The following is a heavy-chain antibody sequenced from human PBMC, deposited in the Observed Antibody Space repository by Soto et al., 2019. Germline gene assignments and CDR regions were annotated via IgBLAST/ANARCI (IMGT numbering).Heavy chain of an antibody. J-gene: IGHJ1*01. CDR3: AGLVGRGKFSRLQY. Sequence: QVLLQESGPGLVKPSGTLSLTCDVSGDSISVNTWWSWVRQTPGKGLEWIGEILHSGSVNYNPSLKSQVTISIDKSKNQVSLRLSSMTAADTALYYCAGLVGRGKFSRLQYWGQGTLVTVSS. V-gene: IGHV4-4*02. D-gene: IGHD6-6*01. CDR2: ILHSGSV. CDR1: GDSISVNTW.